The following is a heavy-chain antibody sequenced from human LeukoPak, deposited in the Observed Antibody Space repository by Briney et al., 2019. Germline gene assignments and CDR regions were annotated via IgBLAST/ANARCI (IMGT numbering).Heavy chain of an antibody. J-gene: IGHJ4*02. D-gene: IGHD6-13*01. CDR2: IIPIFGTA. CDR3: ARDYGGIAAAGTSFDY. V-gene: IGHV1-69*13. CDR1: GYTLTELS. Sequence: ASVKVSCKVSGYTLTELSMHWVRQAPGKGLEWMGGIIPIFGTANYAQKFQGRVTITADESTSTAYMELSSLRSEDTAVYYCARDYGGIAAAGTSFDYWGQGTLVTVSS.